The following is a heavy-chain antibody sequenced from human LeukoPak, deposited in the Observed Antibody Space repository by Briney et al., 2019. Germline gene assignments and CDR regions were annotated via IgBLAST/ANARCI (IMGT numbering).Heavy chain of an antibody. CDR2: ISSSSSYI. CDR1: GFTFRSYN. CDR3: ASSYSSGWYSYNWFDS. V-gene: IGHV3-21*01. D-gene: IGHD6-19*01. Sequence: GGSLRLSCAASGFTFRSYNMNWVRQAPGKGLEWVSSISSSSSYIYYADSLKGRFTISRDNAKNSLYLQMNSLRAEDTAVYYCASSYSSGWYSYNWFDSWGQGTLVTVSS. J-gene: IGHJ5*01.